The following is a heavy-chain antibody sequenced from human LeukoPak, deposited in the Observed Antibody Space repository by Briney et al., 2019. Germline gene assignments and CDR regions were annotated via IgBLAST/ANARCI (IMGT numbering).Heavy chain of an antibody. Sequence: SVKVSCKASGGTFSSYAISWVRQAPGQGLEWMGRIIPILGIANYAQKFQGRVMITADKSTSTAYMELSSLRSEDTAVYYCARLDTAMDPYYFDYWGQGTLVTVSS. D-gene: IGHD5-18*01. J-gene: IGHJ4*02. CDR2: IIPILGIA. CDR1: GGTFSSYA. V-gene: IGHV1-69*04. CDR3: ARLDTAMDPYYFDY.